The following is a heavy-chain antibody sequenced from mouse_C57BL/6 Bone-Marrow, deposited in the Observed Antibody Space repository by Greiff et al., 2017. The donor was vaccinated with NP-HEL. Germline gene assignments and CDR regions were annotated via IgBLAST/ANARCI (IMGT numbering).Heavy chain of an antibody. J-gene: IGHJ2*01. CDR1: GYTFTSYW. V-gene: IGHV1-7*01. Sequence: VQVVESGAELAKPGASVTLSCKASGYTFTSYWMPWVKQRPGQGLEWIGYINPSSGYTKYNQKFKDKATLTADKSSSTAYLQLSSLTYEDSAVYYCARREPDFDYWGQGTTLTVSS. CDR3: ARREPDFDY. CDR2: INPSSGYT.